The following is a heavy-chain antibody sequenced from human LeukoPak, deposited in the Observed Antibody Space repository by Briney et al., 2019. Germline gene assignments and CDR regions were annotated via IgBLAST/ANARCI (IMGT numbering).Heavy chain of an antibody. CDR2: FDPEDGET. V-gene: IGHV1-24*01. CDR1: GYTLTELS. J-gene: IGHJ6*04. Sequence: ASVKVSCTVSGYTLTELSMHWVRQAPGKGLEWMGGFDPEDGETIYAQKFQGRVTMTEDTSTDTAYMELSSLRSEDTAVYYCATDRTTGTHYDMDDWGKGTTVTVSS. CDR3: ATDRTTGTHYDMDD. D-gene: IGHD1-1*01.